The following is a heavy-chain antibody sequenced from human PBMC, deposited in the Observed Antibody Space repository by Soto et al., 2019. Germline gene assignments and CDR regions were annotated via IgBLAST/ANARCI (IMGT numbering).Heavy chain of an antibody. CDR3: AIAGLAAQLDY. CDR2: INPNSGGT. J-gene: IGHJ4*01. D-gene: IGHD6-13*01. V-gene: IGHV1-2*02. CDR1: GYTFSDYY. Sequence: ASVKVSCKASGYTFSDYYIHWVRQAPGQGLEWMGWINPNSGGTKYAPKFQGGVTMTRDTSITTAYMELSRLRSEDTAVYYCAIAGLAAQLDYWGHGTPVTVSA.